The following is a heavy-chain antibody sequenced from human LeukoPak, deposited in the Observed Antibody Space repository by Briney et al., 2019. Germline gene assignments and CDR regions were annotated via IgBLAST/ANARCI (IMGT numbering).Heavy chain of an antibody. J-gene: IGHJ4*02. CDR3: ARQTAIAPFDY. Sequence: GGSLRLSCAASGFTFSSDEMNWVRQAPGKGLECVSYISSSGSTIYYADSVKGRFTISRDNTKNSLYLQMNSLRAEDTAVYYCARQTAIAPFDYWGQGTLVTVSS. V-gene: IGHV3-48*03. D-gene: IGHD5-18*01. CDR2: ISSSGSTI. CDR1: GFTFSSDE.